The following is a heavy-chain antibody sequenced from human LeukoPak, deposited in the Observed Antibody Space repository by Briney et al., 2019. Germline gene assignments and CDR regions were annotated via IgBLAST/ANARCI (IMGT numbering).Heavy chain of an antibody. Sequence: GGPLRLSCAASGFTFRSHNMHWVRQAPGKGLEWVALISFDGSSLYYADSVKGRCTISRDQSKNTLYLQMDSLRADDAALYYCARDQSGAYCIDYWGRGTLVTVSS. CDR1: GFTFRSHN. V-gene: IGHV3-30-3*01. D-gene: IGHD1-26*01. CDR3: ARDQSGAYCIDY. CDR2: ISFDGSSL. J-gene: IGHJ4*02.